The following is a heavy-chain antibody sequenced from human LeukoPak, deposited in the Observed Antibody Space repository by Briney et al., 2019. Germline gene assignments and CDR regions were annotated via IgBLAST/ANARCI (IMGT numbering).Heavy chain of an antibody. CDR1: AFTFVVYG. V-gene: IGHV3-20*04. Sequence: GGSLRLSCAPSAFTFVVYGMSWVRHTPGKGLEWVSGINWNGGSTGYADSVKGRFTISKDNAKNSMYLQMNSLRDDESALYYCARVRGIQLPFDYWGQGTLVTVSS. CDR3: ARVRGIQLPFDY. CDR2: INWNGGST. D-gene: IGHD5-18*01. J-gene: IGHJ4*02.